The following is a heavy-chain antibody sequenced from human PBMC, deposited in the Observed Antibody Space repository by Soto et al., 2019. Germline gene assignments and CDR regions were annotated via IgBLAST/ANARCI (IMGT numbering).Heavy chain of an antibody. V-gene: IGHV5-10-1*01. D-gene: IGHD2-2*01. J-gene: IGHJ6*02. CDR2: VDPSDSYT. CDR3: AGTSAARSYYYGMDV. CDR1: GYSFTSYW. Sequence: GESLKISCKGSGYSFTSYWISWVRQMPGKGLEWMGRVDPSDSYTNYSPSFQGHVTISADKSISTAYLQWSSLKASDTAMYYCAGTSAARSYYYGMDVWRQGTTVTFSS.